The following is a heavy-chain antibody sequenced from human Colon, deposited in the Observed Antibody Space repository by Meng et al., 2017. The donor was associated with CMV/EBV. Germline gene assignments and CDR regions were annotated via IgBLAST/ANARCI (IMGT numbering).Heavy chain of an antibody. CDR1: NYTFTNYG. CDR3: ARGSSSTMFGDYYYGMDV. V-gene: IGHV1-18*01. Sequence: SVKVSCKGSNYTFTNYGIAWVRQAPGEGLEWMGWISAYNGETKYEEKLQDRVTMTTDTSTSTAYMELRSLRSDDTAVYYCARGSSSTMFGDYYYGMDVWGQGTTVTVSS. CDR2: ISAYNGET. D-gene: IGHD3-3*01. J-gene: IGHJ6*02.